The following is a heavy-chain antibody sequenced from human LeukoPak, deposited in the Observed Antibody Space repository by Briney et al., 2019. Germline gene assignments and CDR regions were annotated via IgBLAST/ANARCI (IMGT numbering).Heavy chain of an antibody. Sequence: GGSLRLSCAASGFTFSSYSMNWVRQAPGKGLEWVSSISSSSSYIYYADSVKGRFTISRDNAKNSLYLQMNSLRAEDTAVYYCARDPIFSSSTLNYGMDVWGQGTTVTVSS. V-gene: IGHV3-21*01. D-gene: IGHD6-13*01. CDR3: ARDPIFSSSTLNYGMDV. J-gene: IGHJ6*02. CDR2: ISSSSSYI. CDR1: GFTFSSYS.